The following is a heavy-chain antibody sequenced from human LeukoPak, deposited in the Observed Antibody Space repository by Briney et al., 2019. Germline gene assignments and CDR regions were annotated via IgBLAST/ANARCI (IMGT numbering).Heavy chain of an antibody. D-gene: IGHD1-26*01. J-gene: IGHJ5*02. CDR1: GYTFINYG. CDR3: ARVGATIPYNWFDP. CDR2: ISAHHGYT. Sequence: VASVTVSFKASGYTFINYGINWMRQAPGQGVEWLGWISAHHGYTKYAQKVQGRVTMTTDTSTSTAYMELRSLRSDDTAVYYCARVGATIPYNWFDPWGQGTLVTVSS. V-gene: IGHV1-18*01.